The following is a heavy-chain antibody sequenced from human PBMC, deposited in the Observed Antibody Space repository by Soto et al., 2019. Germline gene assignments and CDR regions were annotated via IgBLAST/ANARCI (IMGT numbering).Heavy chain of an antibody. D-gene: IGHD5-18*01. V-gene: IGHV4-59*01. Sequence: SETLSLTCTVSGGSISSYYWSWMRQPPGKGLEWIGYIYYSGSTNYNPSLKSRVTISVDTSKNQFSLKLSSVTAADTAVYYCARAGYSYGEDAFDIWGQGTMVTVSS. CDR3: ARAGYSYGEDAFDI. J-gene: IGHJ3*02. CDR1: GGSISSYY. CDR2: IYYSGST.